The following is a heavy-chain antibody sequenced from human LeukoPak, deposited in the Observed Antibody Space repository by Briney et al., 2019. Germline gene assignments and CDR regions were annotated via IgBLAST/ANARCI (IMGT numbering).Heavy chain of an antibody. CDR2: IYYSGST. CDR1: GGSISSNSYY. V-gene: IGHV4-39*01. D-gene: IGHD5-18*01. CDR3: ARWGSYGFDY. J-gene: IGHJ4*02. Sequence: SETLSLTCTVSGGSISSNSYYWGWIRQPPGKGLEWIGSIYYSGSTYYNPSLKSRVTISVDTSKNQFSLKLSSVTAAHTAVYYSARWGSYGFDYWGQGTLVTVST.